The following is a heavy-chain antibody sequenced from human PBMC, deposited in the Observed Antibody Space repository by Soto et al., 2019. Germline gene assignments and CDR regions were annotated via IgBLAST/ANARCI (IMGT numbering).Heavy chain of an antibody. D-gene: IGHD6-13*01. Sequence: SETLSLTCTVSGGSISSSRYYWGWIRQPPGKGLEWIGSIYYSGSTYYNPSLKSRVTISVDTSKNQFSLKLSSVTAADTAVYYCARHESSSWYNFNWFDPWGQGTLVNVS. CDR2: IYYSGST. V-gene: IGHV4-39*01. CDR3: ARHESSSWYNFNWFDP. J-gene: IGHJ5*02. CDR1: GGSISSSRYY.